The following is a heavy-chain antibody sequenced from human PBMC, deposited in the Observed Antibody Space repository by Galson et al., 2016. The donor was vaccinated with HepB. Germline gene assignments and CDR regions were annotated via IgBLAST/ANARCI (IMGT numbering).Heavy chain of an antibody. CDR2: AYYSRNT. D-gene: IGHD5-24*01. Sequence: ETLSLTCTVSGDSVISASYYWSWVRQPPGKALEWIGYAYYSRNTIYNSSLKSRVTISLDASKNQFSLEVRSVTAADTAVYYCARVNHGLFDHWGQGTLATVSS. J-gene: IGHJ4*02. CDR3: ARVNHGLFDH. CDR1: GDSVISASYY. V-gene: IGHV4-61*01.